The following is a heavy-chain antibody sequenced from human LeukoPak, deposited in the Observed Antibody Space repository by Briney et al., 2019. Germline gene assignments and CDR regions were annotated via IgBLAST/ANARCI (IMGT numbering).Heavy chain of an antibody. V-gene: IGHV3-30-3*01. CDR1: GFTFSSYA. CDR2: ISYDGSNK. J-gene: IGHJ6*02. Sequence: ERSLRLSCAASGFTFSSYAMHWVRQAPGKGLEWVAVISYDGSNKYYADSVKGRFTISRDNSKNTLYLQMNSLRAEDTAVYYCARDNYYYYGMDVWGQGTTVTVSS. CDR3: ARDNYYYYGMDV.